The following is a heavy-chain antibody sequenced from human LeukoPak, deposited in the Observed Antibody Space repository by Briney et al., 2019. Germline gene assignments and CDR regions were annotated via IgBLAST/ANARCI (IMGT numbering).Heavy chain of an antibody. Sequence: GRSLRLSCAASGFTFDAYAMHCGRQAPGKGLEWVSGISWNSGSIGYADSVKGRFTISRDNAKNALYLQMNSLRAEDTALYYCAKDWGYCSGGSCYTFPDYWGQGTLVTVSS. CDR2: ISWNSGSI. V-gene: IGHV3-9*01. CDR3: AKDWGYCSGGSCYTFPDY. D-gene: IGHD2-15*01. CDR1: GFTFDAYA. J-gene: IGHJ4*02.